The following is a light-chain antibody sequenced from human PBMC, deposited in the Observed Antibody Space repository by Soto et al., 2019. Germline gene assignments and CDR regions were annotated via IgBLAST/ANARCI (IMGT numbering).Light chain of an antibody. CDR1: QTISHW. CDR2: KAS. Sequence: IRMTQSPSSFSASTRDRVTITYRASQTISHWLAWYQQKPGKAPNLLIHKASHLESGVPSRFSGSGSGTDFTLTISSLQPEDFATYYCQQSDRTPPTFGQGTKVDIK. CDR3: QQSDRTPPT. J-gene: IGKJ1*01. V-gene: IGKV1-39*01.